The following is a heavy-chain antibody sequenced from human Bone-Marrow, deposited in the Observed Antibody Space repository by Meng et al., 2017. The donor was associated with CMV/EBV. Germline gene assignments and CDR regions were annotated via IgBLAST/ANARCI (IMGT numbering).Heavy chain of an antibody. Sequence: GESLKIFCAASGITFSSYAMHWVRQAPGKGLEYVSAISSNGGSTYYADSVKGRFTISRDNSKNTLYLQMGSLRAEDMAVYYWARGRSFYDPTSDYWGQGTLVTVSS. J-gene: IGHJ4*02. V-gene: IGHV3-64*02. D-gene: IGHD3-3*01. CDR1: GITFSSYA. CDR2: ISSNGGST. CDR3: ARGRSFYDPTSDY.